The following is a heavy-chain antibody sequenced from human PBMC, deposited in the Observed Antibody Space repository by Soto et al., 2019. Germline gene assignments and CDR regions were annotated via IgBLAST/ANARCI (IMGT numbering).Heavy chain of an antibody. CDR2: INHSGST. CDR1: GGSFSGYY. V-gene: IGHV4-34*01. D-gene: IGHD3-3*01. Sequence: SETLSLTCAVYGGSFSGYYWSWIRQPPGKGMEWIGEINHSGSTNYNPSLKSRVTISVDTSKNQFSLKLSSVTAADTAVYYCARGRFWSCYHKQNWFDPWGQGTLVTVSS. CDR3: ARGRFWSCYHKQNWFDP. J-gene: IGHJ5*02.